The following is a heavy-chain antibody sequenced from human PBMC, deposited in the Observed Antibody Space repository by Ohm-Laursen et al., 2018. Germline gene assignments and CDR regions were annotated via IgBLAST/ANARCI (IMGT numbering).Heavy chain of an antibody. CDR3: ASRPPGLWFGPFDP. CDR2: IKQDGSEK. Sequence: SLRLSCSASGFTFSRYWMTWVRQAPGKGLEWVANIKQDGSEKYYVDSVKGRFTISRDNAKNSLYLQMNSLRDEDTAVYYCASRPPGLWFGPFDPWGQGTLVTVSS. CDR1: GFTFSRYW. J-gene: IGHJ5*02. D-gene: IGHD3-10*01. V-gene: IGHV3-7*01.